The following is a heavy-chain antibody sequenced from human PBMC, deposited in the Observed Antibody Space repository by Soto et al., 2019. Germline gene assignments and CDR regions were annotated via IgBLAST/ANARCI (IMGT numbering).Heavy chain of an antibody. Sequence: SETLSLTCTVSGGSISSYYWSWIRQPPGKGLEWIGYIYYSGSTNYNPSLKSRVTISVDTSKNQFSLKLSSVTAADTAVYYCARGVGEAETYYDFWSGPAGNWFDXWGQGTLFTVSX. V-gene: IGHV4-59*01. D-gene: IGHD3-3*01. J-gene: IGHJ5*02. CDR3: ARGVGEAETYYDFWSGPAGNWFDX. CDR1: GGSISSYY. CDR2: IYYSGST.